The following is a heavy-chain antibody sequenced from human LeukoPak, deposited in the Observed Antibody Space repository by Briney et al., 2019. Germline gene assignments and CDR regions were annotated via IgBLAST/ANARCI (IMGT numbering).Heavy chain of an antibody. CDR3: ARVDYDILTGTEGAFDT. CDR2: IKQDGSEK. V-gene: IGHV3-7*01. D-gene: IGHD3-9*01. CDR1: GFTFSSYW. Sequence: PGGSLRLSCAASGFTFSSYWMSWVRQAPGKGLEWVANIKQDGSEKYYVDSVKGRFTISRDNAKNSLYLQMNSLRAEDTAVYYCARVDYDILTGTEGAFDTWGQGTMVTVSS. J-gene: IGHJ3*02.